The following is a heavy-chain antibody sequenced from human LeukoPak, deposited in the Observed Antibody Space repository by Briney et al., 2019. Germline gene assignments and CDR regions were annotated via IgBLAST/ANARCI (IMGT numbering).Heavy chain of an antibody. D-gene: IGHD2-2*01. CDR2: VKNEPDGGTT. CDR1: GFTFDDYG. J-gene: IGHJ4*02. V-gene: IGHV3-15*01. Sequence: GGSLRLSCAASGFTFDDYGMSWVRQAPGKGLEWVGRVKNEPDGGTTDYAAPVKGRFTISRDDSKNTLYLQMNSLKTEDTAVYYCATDRYCSSTSCPLTFDFWGQGTLVTVSS. CDR3: ATDRYCSSTSCPLTFDF.